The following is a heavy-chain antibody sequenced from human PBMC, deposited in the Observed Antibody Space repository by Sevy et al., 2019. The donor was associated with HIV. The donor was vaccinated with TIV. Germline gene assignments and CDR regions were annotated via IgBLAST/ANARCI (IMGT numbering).Heavy chain of an antibody. V-gene: IGHV3-49*03. J-gene: IGHJ6*02. CDR1: GFTFGDYA. CDR3: TREHVYYYYGMDV. CDR2: IRSKAYGGTT. Sequence: GGSLRLSCTASGFTFGDYAMSWFRQAPGKGLEWAGFIRSKAYGGTTEYAASVKGRFTISRDDSKSIAYLQMNSLKTEDTAVYYCTREHVYYYYGMDVWGQGTTVTVSS.